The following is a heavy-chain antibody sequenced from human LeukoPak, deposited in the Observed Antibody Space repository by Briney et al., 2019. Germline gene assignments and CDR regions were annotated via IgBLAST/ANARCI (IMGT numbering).Heavy chain of an antibody. V-gene: IGHV3-48*02. CDR3: AAGKRYAFDY. J-gene: IGHJ4*02. D-gene: IGHD3-9*01. CDR2: IRTTAEGAKYA. Sequence: GGSLRLSCTASGFTFSSYSMNWVRQAPGKGLEWISNIRTTAEGAKYAYYADSVKGRVTISRDDGKNTLYLHMNSLRDDDTAVYYCAAGKRYAFDYWGQGILVTVSS. CDR1: GFTFSSYS.